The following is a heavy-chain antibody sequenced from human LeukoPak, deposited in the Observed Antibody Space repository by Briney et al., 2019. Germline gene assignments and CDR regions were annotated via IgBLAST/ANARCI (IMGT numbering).Heavy chain of an antibody. D-gene: IGHD4-17*01. Sequence: GGSLRLSCATSGFTFTTYWMSWVRQAPGKGLEWVANIRQDGITKYYVDSVKGRFTISRDNSKNTLYLQMNSLRAEDTAVYYCAKAVTVTTSFDAFDIWGQGTMVTVSS. CDR1: GFTFTTYW. V-gene: IGHV3-7*03. CDR2: IRQDGITK. CDR3: AKAVTVTTSFDAFDI. J-gene: IGHJ3*02.